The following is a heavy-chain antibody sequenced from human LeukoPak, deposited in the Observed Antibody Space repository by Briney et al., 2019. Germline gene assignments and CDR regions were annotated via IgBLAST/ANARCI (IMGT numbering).Heavy chain of an antibody. CDR2: IRQDGNEK. CDR1: GFTFSTYW. V-gene: IGHV3-7*05. J-gene: IGHJ4*02. Sequence: PGGSLRLSCAATGFTFSTYWMSWVRQAPGQGLEWVANIRQDGNEKHYVDSVKGRFTISRDNAENSLYLQMDSLRAEDTAMYYCARRHSSGWYGDDYWGQGTLVTVSS. D-gene: IGHD6-19*01. CDR3: ARRHSSGWYGDDY.